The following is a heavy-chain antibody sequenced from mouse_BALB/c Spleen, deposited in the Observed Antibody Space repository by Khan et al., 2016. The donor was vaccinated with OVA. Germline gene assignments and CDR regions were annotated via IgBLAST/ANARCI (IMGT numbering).Heavy chain of an antibody. J-gene: IGHJ4*01. D-gene: IGHD3-2*02. CDR1: GYTFTNYW. V-gene: IGHV1-7*01. CDR2: INPSTIYT. CDR3: ERRLPPYYYAMDY. Sequence: VQLQESGAELAKPGASVKMSCKASGYTFTNYWMHWVKQRPGQGLEWIGYINPSTIYTEYNQKFKDKATLTADKSSSTAYMQLRSLTSEDSAVYYCERRLPPYYYAMDYWGQGTSVTVSS.